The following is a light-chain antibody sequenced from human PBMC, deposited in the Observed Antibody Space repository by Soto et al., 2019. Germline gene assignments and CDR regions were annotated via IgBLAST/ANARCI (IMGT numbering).Light chain of an antibody. V-gene: IGKV4-1*01. CDR1: RSVLSSSNNKNF. Sequence: DIVMTQSPGSLAVSLGERATVNCRSSRSVLSSSNNKNFLAWYQQKAGQPPRLLIYWASTRQSGVPDRFSGSGSGTDFTLTISSLQAEDVAVYYCQQYYSSPFTFDPGTKVDI. CDR3: QQYYSSPFT. J-gene: IGKJ3*01. CDR2: WAS.